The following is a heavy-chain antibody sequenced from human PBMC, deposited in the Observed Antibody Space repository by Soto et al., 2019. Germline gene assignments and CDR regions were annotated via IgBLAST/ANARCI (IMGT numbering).Heavy chain of an antibody. Sequence: QVQLVQSGAEVKKPGASVKVSCKASGYTFTSYNINWVRQATGQGLEWMGWTNPNSGHTGYAQKFQGRVTMTRDTSITTAYMELNRLTSEDTAVYYCTRGHNWFDPWGQVTLVIVSS. V-gene: IGHV1-8*01. CDR1: GYTFTSYN. CDR3: TRGHNWFDP. CDR2: TNPNSGHT. J-gene: IGHJ5*02.